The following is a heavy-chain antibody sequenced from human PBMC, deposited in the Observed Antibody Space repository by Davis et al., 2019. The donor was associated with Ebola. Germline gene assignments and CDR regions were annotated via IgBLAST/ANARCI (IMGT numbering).Heavy chain of an antibody. CDR2: IIPILGIA. CDR1: GGTFSSYA. CDR3: ARARTTGTRYYYYYGMDV. Sequence: AASVKVSCKASGGTFSSYAISWVRQAPGQGLEWMGRIIPILGIANYAQKFQGRVTINAEKSTSTAYMELSSLRSEDTAVYYCARARTTGTRYYYYYGMDVWGQGTTVTVSS. D-gene: IGHD1-1*01. J-gene: IGHJ6*02. V-gene: IGHV1-69*04.